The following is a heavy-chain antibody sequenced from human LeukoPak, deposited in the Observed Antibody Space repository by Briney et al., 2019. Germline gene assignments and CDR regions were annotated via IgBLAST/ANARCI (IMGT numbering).Heavy chain of an antibody. CDR2: INHSGST. J-gene: IGHJ3*02. Sequence: SETLSLTCAVYGGSFSGYYWSWIRQPPGKGLEWIGEINHSGSTNYNPSLKSRVTISVDTSKNQFSLKLSSVTAAGTAVYYCARVLSRGYSSSWYSASRGHDAFDIWGQGTMVTVSS. D-gene: IGHD6-13*01. V-gene: IGHV4-34*01. CDR3: ARVLSRGYSSSWYSASRGHDAFDI. CDR1: GGSFSGYY.